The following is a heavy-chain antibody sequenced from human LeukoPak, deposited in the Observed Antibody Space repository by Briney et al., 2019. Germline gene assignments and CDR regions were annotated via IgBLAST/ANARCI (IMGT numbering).Heavy chain of an antibody. CDR2: IKSKTDGGTT. V-gene: IGHV3-15*01. Sequence: GGSLRLSCAASGFTFSNAWMSWVRQAPGKGLEWVGRIKSKTDGGTTDYAAPVKGRFTISRDDSKNTLYLQMNSLETEDTAVYYCTTVIPYYYDSSGYYWNAFDIWGQGTMVTVSS. CDR3: TTVIPYYYDSSGYYWNAFDI. CDR1: GFTFSNAW. J-gene: IGHJ3*02. D-gene: IGHD3-22*01.